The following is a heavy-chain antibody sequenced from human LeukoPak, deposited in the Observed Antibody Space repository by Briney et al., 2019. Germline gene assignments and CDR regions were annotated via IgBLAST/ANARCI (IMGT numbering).Heavy chain of an antibody. CDR3: ARLQSYLWFGDHAGVDY. CDR1: GGSFSGYY. Sequence: SETLSLTCAVYGGSFSGYYWSWIRQPPGKGLEWIGEINHSGSTNYNPSLKSRVTISVDTSKNQFSLKLSSVTAADTAVYYCARLQSYLWFGDHAGVDYWGQGTLVTVSS. D-gene: IGHD3-10*01. J-gene: IGHJ4*02. V-gene: IGHV4-34*01. CDR2: INHSGST.